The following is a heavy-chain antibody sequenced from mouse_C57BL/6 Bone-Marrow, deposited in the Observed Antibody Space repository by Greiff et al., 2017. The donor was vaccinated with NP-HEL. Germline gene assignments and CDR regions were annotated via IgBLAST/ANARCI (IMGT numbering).Heavy chain of an antibody. Sequence: EVQLVESGGDLVKPGGSLKLSCAASGFTFSSYGMSWVRQTPDKRLEWVATISSGGSYTYYPDSVKGRFSISRDNAKNTLYLQMSRLKSEDTAMYYYARHDTVVDAMDYWGQGTSVTVSS. D-gene: IGHD1-1*01. V-gene: IGHV5-6*01. CDR3: ARHDTVVDAMDY. J-gene: IGHJ4*01. CDR2: ISSGGSYT. CDR1: GFTFSSYG.